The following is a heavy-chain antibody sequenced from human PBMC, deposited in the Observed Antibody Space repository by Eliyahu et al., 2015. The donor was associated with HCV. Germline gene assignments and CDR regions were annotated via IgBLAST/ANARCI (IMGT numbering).Heavy chain of an antibody. CDR3: ARNTSRSGFDH. D-gene: IGHD3-3*01. Sequence: QVRLEQSAAELKTPGASVRXSCKTXGYTFTEYGISWVRQAPGQGLEWMGWITIYNGYSNSAQKFQDRLSMTADTYTTTAYMELRNLRPDDSALYFCARNTSRSGFDHWGQGTHVTVSS. J-gene: IGHJ5*02. CDR1: GYTFTEYG. CDR2: ITIYNGYS. V-gene: IGHV1-18*01.